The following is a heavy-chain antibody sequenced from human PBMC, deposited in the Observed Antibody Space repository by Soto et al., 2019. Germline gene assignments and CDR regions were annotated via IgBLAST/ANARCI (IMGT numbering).Heavy chain of an antibody. CDR1: GGSINRSSYY. V-gene: IGHV4-39*01. Sequence: SETLSLTCTVSGGSINRSSYYWGWIRQAPGKGLEWIGSTFYSGSTDYNPSLKSRVTISVDTSKNQFSLKLRSVSAADTAVYYCARGPSGDKVDYWGQGTLVT. J-gene: IGHJ4*02. CDR2: TFYSGST. D-gene: IGHD7-27*01. CDR3: ARGPSGDKVDY.